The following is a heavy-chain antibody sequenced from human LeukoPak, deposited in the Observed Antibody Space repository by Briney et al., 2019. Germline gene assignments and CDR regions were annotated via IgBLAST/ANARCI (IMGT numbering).Heavy chain of an antibody. CDR1: GGSISSYY. CDR2: IYYSGST. D-gene: IGHD3-10*01. V-gene: IGHV4-59*01. CDR3: ARSELLWFGGVNSGFDY. J-gene: IGHJ4*02. Sequence: PSETLSLTCTVSGGSISSYYWSWIRQSPGKGLEWIGYIYYSGSTNYKPSLKSRVTISVDTSKTQFSLKLSSVTAADTAVYYCARSELLWFGGVNSGFDYWGQGTLVTVSS.